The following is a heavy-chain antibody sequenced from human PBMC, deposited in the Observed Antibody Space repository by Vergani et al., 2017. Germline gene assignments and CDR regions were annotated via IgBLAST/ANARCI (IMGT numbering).Heavy chain of an antibody. Sequence: EVQLVESGGGSVQSGGSLRLSCVASGFSFNTYWMHWVRQVPGKGLEWVSSISSSSSYIYYADSVKGRFTISRDNAKNSLYLQMNSLRAEDTAVYYCAREDGCSSTSCSDLAFEIWGQGTMVTVSS. J-gene: IGHJ3*02. CDR2: ISSSSSYI. CDR1: GFSFNTYW. D-gene: IGHD2-2*01. V-gene: IGHV3-21*01. CDR3: AREDGCSSTSCSDLAFEI.